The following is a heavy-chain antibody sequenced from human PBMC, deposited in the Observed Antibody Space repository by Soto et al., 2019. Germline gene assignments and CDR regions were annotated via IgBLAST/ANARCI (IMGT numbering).Heavy chain of an antibody. CDR1: GYTLTELS. CDR2: FDPEDGET. J-gene: IGHJ4*02. V-gene: IGHV1-24*01. Sequence: ASAKVSCKVSGYTLTELSMHWVRQAPGKGLEWMGGFDPEDGETIYAQRFQGRVTMTEDTSTDTAYMELSSLRSEDTAVYYCATTLYYDSSGSNFDYWGQGTLVTVSS. D-gene: IGHD3-22*01. CDR3: ATTLYYDSSGSNFDY.